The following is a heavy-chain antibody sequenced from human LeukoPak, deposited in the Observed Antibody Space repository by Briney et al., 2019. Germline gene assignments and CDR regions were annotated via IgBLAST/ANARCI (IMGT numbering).Heavy chain of an antibody. V-gene: IGHV3-30*02. Sequence: PGGSLRLSCAASGFTFSSYGMHWVRQAPGKGLEWVAFIGYDGTEIHYADSVKGRFTISRDNSKNTVHLQMGGLRGEDTAVYYCAKRGKDSPGYYNYFDSWGQGTLVTVSS. CDR1: GFTFSSYG. CDR2: IGYDGTEI. J-gene: IGHJ4*02. D-gene: IGHD3-22*01. CDR3: AKRGKDSPGYYNYFDS.